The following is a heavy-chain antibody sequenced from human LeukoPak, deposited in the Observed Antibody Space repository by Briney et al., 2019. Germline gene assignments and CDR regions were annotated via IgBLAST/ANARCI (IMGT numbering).Heavy chain of an antibody. CDR1: GFTFSSYA. CDR3: AALAYYDSSGLPP. J-gene: IGHJ5*02. D-gene: IGHD3-22*01. CDR2: ISANGGPT. V-gene: IGHV3-23*01. Sequence: RGSLRLSCTASGFTFSSYAMSWVRQVSGKGLECVSGISANGGPTYYADSVKGRFAIFRDNAKNSLYLQVNSLRDEDTAVYYCAALAYYDSSGLPPWGQGTLVTVSS.